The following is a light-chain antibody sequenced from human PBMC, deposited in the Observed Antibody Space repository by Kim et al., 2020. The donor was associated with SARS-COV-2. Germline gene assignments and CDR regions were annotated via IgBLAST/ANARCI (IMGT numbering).Light chain of an antibody. J-gene: IGKJ4*01. Sequence: DIQMTQSPSSLSASVGDRVTITCRASQSISSYLNWYQQKPGNAPKLLIYAASSLQSGVPSRFSGSGSGTDFTLTISSLQPEDFATYYCQQSYSTPTFGGGTKVDIK. CDR1: QSISSY. CDR2: AAS. V-gene: IGKV1-39*01. CDR3: QQSYSTPT.